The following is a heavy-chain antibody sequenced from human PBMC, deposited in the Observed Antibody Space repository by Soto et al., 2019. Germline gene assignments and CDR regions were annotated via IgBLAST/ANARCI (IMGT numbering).Heavy chain of an antibody. V-gene: IGHV3-30-3*01. CDR3: ARDGTVTIYGVLVPNMSYWFDP. CDR1: GFTFSSYA. J-gene: IGHJ5*02. D-gene: IGHD3-3*01. CDR2: ISYDGNNK. Sequence: QVQLVESGGGVVQPGRSLRLSCAASGFTFSSYALHWVRQAPGKGLEWVALISYDGNNKYYADSVKGRFTISRDNSENTLYLQMNSLRAEDTAMYYCARDGTVTIYGVLVPNMSYWFDPWGQGTLVTVSS.